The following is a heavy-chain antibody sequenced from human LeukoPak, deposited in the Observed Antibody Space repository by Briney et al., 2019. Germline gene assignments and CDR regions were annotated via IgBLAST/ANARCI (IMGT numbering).Heavy chain of an antibody. CDR1: GFTFSTHW. CDR3: AREHLTWFDP. V-gene: IGHV3-74*01. Sequence: GGSLRLSCAASGFTFSTHWMHWVRQAPGKGLVWVSRISSDESNTRYADSVQGRFTISRDNAKLTLYLQMHSLRAEDTAVYYCAREHLTWFDPWGQGTLVTVSS. CDR2: ISSDESNT. J-gene: IGHJ5*02.